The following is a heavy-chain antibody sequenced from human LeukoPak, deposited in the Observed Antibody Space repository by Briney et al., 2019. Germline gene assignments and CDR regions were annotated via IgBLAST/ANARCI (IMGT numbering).Heavy chain of an antibody. CDR3: ARGAKWAYYFDY. CDR2: ISSGSRDI. CDR1: GFTFNNWT. Sequence: GGSLRLSCAASGFTFNNWTMNWVRQTPGKGLEWVSSISSGSRDIYYADSVKGRFTISRDNAKDTLYLHMNSLTAEDTAVYYCARGAKWAYYFDYWGQGTLVTVSS. J-gene: IGHJ4*02. V-gene: IGHV3-21*01. D-gene: IGHD1-26*01.